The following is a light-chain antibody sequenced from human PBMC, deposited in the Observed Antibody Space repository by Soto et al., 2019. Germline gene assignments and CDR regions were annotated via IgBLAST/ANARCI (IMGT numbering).Light chain of an antibody. J-gene: IGLJ1*01. CDR2: EVS. CDR3: SSYSGTNYRYV. CDR1: YSDVGGYNY. Sequence: QSALTQPPSASGSFGQSVTISCTGTYSDVGGYNYFSLYQHHPGKSHKHMIYEVSERPSRDPDRFSGSNSGNTASLTVSTLKADDEAYYYCSSYSGTNYRYVFEASTKVTV. V-gene: IGLV2-8*01.